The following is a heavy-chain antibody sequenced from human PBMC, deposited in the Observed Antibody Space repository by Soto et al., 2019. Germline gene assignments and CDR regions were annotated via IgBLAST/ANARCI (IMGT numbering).Heavy chain of an antibody. CDR2: INGGIADT. CDR3: PRWRVVRGVTPSAPHDH. V-gene: IGHV1-3*01. J-gene: IGHJ4*02. D-gene: IGHD3-10*01. CDR1: GYTFTTYA. Sequence: QVQLVQSGAEVKKPGASVKVSCKASGYTFTTYAMHWVRQAPGQRLEWMGWINGGIADTRCSQKFQGSVAIPRDTSRHEVYMKLSSQTSKHTAVYYAPRWRVVRGVTPSAPHDHWGQGTLVTVSS.